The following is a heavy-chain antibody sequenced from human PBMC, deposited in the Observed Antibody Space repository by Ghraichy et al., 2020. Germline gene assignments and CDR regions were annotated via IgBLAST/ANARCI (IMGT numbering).Heavy chain of an antibody. CDR3: ARTNWNYSPFDY. V-gene: IGHV4-59*01. CDR1: GGSISSYY. J-gene: IGHJ4*02. D-gene: IGHD1-7*01. Sequence: SETLSLTCTVSGGSISSYYWSWIRQPPGKGLEWIGYIYYSGSTNYNPSLKSRVTISVDTSKNQFSLKLSSVTAADTAVYYCARTNWNYSPFDYWGQGTLVTVSS. CDR2: IYYSGST.